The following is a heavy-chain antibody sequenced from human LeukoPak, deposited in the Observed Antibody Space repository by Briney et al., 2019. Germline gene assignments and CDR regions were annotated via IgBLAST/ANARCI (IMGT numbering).Heavy chain of an antibody. J-gene: IGHJ6*03. Sequence: SETLSLTCTVSGGSISSYYWSWIRQPPGKGLEWIGYIYYSGSTNYNPSLKSRVTISVDTSKNQFSLKLSSVTAADTAVYYCARDSRYYDFWSGYYTRDYYYYMDVWGKGTTVTVSS. V-gene: IGHV4-59*01. CDR3: ARDSRYYDFWSGYYTRDYYYYMDV. CDR1: GGSISSYY. D-gene: IGHD3-3*01. CDR2: IYYSGST.